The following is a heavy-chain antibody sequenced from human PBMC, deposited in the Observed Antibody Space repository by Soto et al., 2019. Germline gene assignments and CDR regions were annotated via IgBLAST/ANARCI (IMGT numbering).Heavy chain of an antibody. CDR3: AKPQIARHYYYGMEV. CDR2: INPSGTNT. V-gene: IGHV1-46*01. CDR1: GYTFTSFY. J-gene: IGHJ6*02. Sequence: QVQLVQSGAEVKKPGASVKVSCKASGYTFTSFYMHWVRQAPGQGLEWMGIINPSGTNTDYAQKFQSRVTMPRDTSTSTYYMELSSLTSEDTAVYYCAKPQIARHYYYGMEVWGQGTAVTVSS.